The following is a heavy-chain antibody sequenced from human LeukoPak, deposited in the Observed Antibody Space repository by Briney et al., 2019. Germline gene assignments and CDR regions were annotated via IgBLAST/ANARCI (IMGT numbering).Heavy chain of an antibody. CDR3: ARGANCYPYYYFDY. CDR2: ISSSSSYI. V-gene: IGHV3-21*01. CDR1: GFTFSSYS. J-gene: IGHJ4*02. Sequence: GGSLRLSCAASGFTFSSYSMNWVRQAPGKGLEWVSSISSSSSYIYYADSVKGRFTISRDNAKNSLYLQMNSLRAEDTAVYYCARGANCYPYYYFDYWGQGTLVTVSS. D-gene: IGHD2-21*01.